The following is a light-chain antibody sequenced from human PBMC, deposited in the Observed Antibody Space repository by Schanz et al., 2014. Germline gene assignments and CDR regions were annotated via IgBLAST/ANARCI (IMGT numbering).Light chain of an antibody. Sequence: QSALTQPASVSASPGQSITISCTGTATDIGGTYLVSWYQQNPGEAPKLLILGDNHRPSGVSNRFSGSKSANTASLTISGLQAEDEADYYCSSYAGSNNYVFGTGTKLTVL. CDR1: ATDIGGTYL. V-gene: IGLV2-23*01. CDR3: SSYAGSNNYV. CDR2: GDN. J-gene: IGLJ1*01.